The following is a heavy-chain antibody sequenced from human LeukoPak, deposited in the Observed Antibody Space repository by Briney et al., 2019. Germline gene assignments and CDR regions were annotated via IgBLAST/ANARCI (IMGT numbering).Heavy chain of an antibody. V-gene: IGHV1-2*02. CDR2: INPNSGGT. CDR1: GYTFTGYY. J-gene: IGHJ5*02. Sequence: ASVKVSCKASGYTFTGYYMHWVRQAPGQGLEWMGWINPNSGGTNYAQKFQGRVTMTRDTSISTAYMELSRLRSDDTAVYYCARETAAAAGRWFDPRGQGTLVTVSS. CDR3: ARETAAAAGRWFDP. D-gene: IGHD6-13*01.